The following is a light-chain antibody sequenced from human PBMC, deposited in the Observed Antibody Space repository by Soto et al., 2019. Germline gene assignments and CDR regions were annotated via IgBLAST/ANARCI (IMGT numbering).Light chain of an antibody. CDR3: SSFTGASTI. CDR1: SSDVGGYNY. CDR2: EVT. Sequence: QSVLTQPASVSGSPGQSITISCTGTSSDVGGYNYVSWYQQHPGKAPKLMIYEVTKRPSGVPDRFSGSKSGNTASLTVSGLQAEDEADYYCSSFTGASTIFGTGTKVTVL. V-gene: IGLV2-14*03. J-gene: IGLJ1*01.